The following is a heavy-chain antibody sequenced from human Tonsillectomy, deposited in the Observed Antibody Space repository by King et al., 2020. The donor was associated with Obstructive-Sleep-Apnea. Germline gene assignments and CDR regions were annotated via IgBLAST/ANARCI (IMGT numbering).Heavy chain of an antibody. CDR3: ARVGVGVSTVTGDY. J-gene: IGHJ4*02. CDR1: GGSISSSSYY. D-gene: IGHD4-17*01. CDR2: IYYSGST. V-gene: IGHV4-39*07. Sequence: QLVESGPGLVKPSETLSLTCTVSGGSISSSSYYWGWIRPPPGKGLEWIGSIYYSGSTYYNPSLKSRVTISVDTSKNQFSLKLSSVTAADTAVYYCARVGVGVSTVTGDYWGQGTLVTVSS.